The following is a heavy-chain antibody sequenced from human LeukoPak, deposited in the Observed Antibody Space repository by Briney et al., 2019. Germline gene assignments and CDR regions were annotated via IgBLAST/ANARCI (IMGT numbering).Heavy chain of an antibody. CDR1: GGSISSYY. CDR3: ARITYGPPDY. D-gene: IGHD4-17*01. Sequence: WETLSLTCTVYGGSISSYYWSWIRQPPGKGLEWIGYIYDTGSTNHNPSLKSRVTISIDTSKNQFSLNLRSVTAADTAVYYCARITYGPPDYWGQGTLVTVSS. CDR2: IYDTGST. J-gene: IGHJ4*02. V-gene: IGHV4-59*01.